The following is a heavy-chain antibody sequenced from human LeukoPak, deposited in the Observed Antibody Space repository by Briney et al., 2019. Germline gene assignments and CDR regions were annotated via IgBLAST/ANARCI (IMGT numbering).Heavy chain of an antibody. D-gene: IGHD3-3*01. Sequence: SQTLSLTCTVSGVSISGGGFYWTWIRQYPGKGLEWIGYIYHSGTTYYNPSLESRLTISVDTSQNQFSLKLSSVTAADTAVYYCVRDFWSGYGYFDYWGQGALVTVSS. CDR3: VRDFWSGYGYFDY. J-gene: IGHJ4*02. V-gene: IGHV4-31*03. CDR2: IYHSGTT. CDR1: GVSISGGGFY.